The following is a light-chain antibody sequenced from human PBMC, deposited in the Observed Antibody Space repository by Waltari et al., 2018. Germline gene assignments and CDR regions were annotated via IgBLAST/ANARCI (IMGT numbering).Light chain of an antibody. J-gene: IGLJ2*01. CDR2: EDT. CDR1: SSDVGSYNL. Sequence: QSALTQPASVSGSPGQSITLSCTGTSSDVGSYNLVSWYQQHPGKAPKLMIYEDTKRPSWCSERLAGAKSSNTASLTISGLQAEDEADYSCCSYAGSSPHVVFGGGTKLTVV. CDR3: CSYAGSSPHVV. V-gene: IGLV2-23*01.